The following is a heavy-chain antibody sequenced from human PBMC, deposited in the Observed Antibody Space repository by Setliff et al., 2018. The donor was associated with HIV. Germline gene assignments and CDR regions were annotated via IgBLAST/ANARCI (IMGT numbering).Heavy chain of an antibody. CDR2: IYYSGST. J-gene: IGHJ4*02. V-gene: IGHV4-39*01. CDR3: ATLDPSGGNFLAY. D-gene: IGHD2-21*02. Sequence: SETLSLTCTVSGGSISSISYYWGWIRQPPGKGLEWIGSIYYSGSTYYNPSLKSRVTISVDTSKMQFSLHLTSVTAADTAVYYCATLDPSGGNFLAYWGQGTLVTVSS. CDR1: GGSISSISYY.